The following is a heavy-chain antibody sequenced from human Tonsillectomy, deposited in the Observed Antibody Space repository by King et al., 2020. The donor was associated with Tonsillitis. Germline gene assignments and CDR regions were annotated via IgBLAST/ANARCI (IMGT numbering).Heavy chain of an antibody. CDR2: ISSSSSYI. J-gene: IGHJ4*02. Sequence: VQLVESGGGLVKPGGSLRLSCAASGFTFSSYSMNWVRQAPGKGLEWVSSISSSSSYIYYADSVKGRFTISRDNAKNSLYLQMNSLRAEDTAVYYCARSRDFWSGFSSSTPPDYWGQGTLVTVSS. D-gene: IGHD3-3*01. V-gene: IGHV3-21*01. CDR3: ARSRDFWSGFSSSTPPDY. CDR1: GFTFSSYS.